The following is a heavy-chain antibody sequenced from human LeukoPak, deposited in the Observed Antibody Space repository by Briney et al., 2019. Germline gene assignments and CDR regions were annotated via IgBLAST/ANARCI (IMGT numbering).Heavy chain of an antibody. V-gene: IGHV3-7*03. CDR3: ARESVSSYGYLEYFDY. Sequence: PGGSLRLSCAASGFTFSSYWMSWVRQAPGKGLEWVANIKQDGSEKYYVDSVKGRFTISRDNAKNSLYLQMNSLRSEDTAVYYCARESVSSYGYLEYFDYWGQGTLVTVSS. J-gene: IGHJ4*02. CDR2: IKQDGSEK. CDR1: GFTFSSYW. D-gene: IGHD5-18*01.